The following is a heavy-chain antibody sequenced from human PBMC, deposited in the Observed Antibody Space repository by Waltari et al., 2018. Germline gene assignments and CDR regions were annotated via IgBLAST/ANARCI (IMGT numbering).Heavy chain of an antibody. CDR2: VHGSGRT. CDR1: CDSVTSSYL. J-gene: IGHJ4*02. D-gene: IGHD2-15*01. CDR3: ARDRGRGLYLDS. V-gene: IGHV4-4*02. Sequence: QLQLQESSSGLVTLSRTLSLTCAVFCDSVTSSYLWNWVRQPPGKGLEWIGQVHGSGRTNYNPSFASRVTVSLDTSNNQVSLKVTSATAADTAVYYCARDRGRGLYLDSWGPGTLVTVSP.